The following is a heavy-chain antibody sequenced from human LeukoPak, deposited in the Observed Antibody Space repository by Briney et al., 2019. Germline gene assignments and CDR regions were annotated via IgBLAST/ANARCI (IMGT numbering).Heavy chain of an antibody. CDR3: ARGRCSSTSCYTFDP. CDR1: GFTFSSYE. Sequence: GGSLRLSCAASGFTFSSYEMNWVRQAPGKGLEWVSYISSSGSNIYYADSVKGRFTISRDNAKNSLYLQMNSLRAGDTAVYYCARGRCSSTSCYTFDPWGQGTLVTVSS. CDR2: ISSSGSNI. D-gene: IGHD2-2*02. J-gene: IGHJ5*02. V-gene: IGHV3-48*03.